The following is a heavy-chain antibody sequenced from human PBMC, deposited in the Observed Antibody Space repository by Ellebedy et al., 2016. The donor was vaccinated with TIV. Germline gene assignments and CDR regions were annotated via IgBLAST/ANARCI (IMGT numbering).Heavy chain of an antibody. CDR2: INQDGSEK. CDR1: GFTFSSYW. D-gene: IGHD4-17*01. CDR3: ATDGSYGDYRSPAHAFEF. Sequence: GESLKISCAAPGFTFSSYWMSWVRQAPGKGLEWVANINQDGSEKYYVDSVKGQFTISRDNARNSLYLQMNSLGADDTAVYYCATDGSYGDYRSPAHAFEFWGQGTMVTVSS. V-gene: IGHV3-7*01. J-gene: IGHJ3*01.